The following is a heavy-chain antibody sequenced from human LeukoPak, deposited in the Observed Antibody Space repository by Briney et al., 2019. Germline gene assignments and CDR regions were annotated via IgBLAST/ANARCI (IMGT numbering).Heavy chain of an antibody. CDR2: ISGSGGST. D-gene: IGHD3-22*01. CDR1: GFTFSSYA. CDR3: AKDPYYYDSSGPFDI. J-gene: IGHJ3*02. V-gene: IGHV3-23*01. Sequence: GGSLRLSCAASGFTFSSYAMSWVRQAPGKALEWVSAISGSGGSTYYADSVKGRFTISRDNSKNTLYLQMNSLRDEDTAVYYCAKDPYYYDSSGPFDIWGQGTMVTVSS.